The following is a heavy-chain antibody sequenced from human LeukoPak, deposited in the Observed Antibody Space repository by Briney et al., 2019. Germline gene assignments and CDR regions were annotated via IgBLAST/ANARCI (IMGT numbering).Heavy chain of an antibody. Sequence: GGSLRLSCAASEFTFSSYAMHWVRQAPGKGLEWVAAISFDGNNEYYADSVKGRFTISRDNSKNTLYLQMNSLRAEDTAVYYCANIMRKYTSGYYYFDYWGQGTLVTVSS. CDR3: ANIMRKYTSGYYYFDY. CDR2: ISFDGNNE. CDR1: EFTFSSYA. V-gene: IGHV3-30-3*01. J-gene: IGHJ4*02. D-gene: IGHD6-25*01.